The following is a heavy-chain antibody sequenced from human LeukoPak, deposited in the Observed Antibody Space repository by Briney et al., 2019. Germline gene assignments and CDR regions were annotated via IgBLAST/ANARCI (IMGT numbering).Heavy chain of an antibody. V-gene: IGHV3-30-3*01. CDR1: GFTFSSYA. CDR3: TRVGKWVVPAAWAYYCYMDV. D-gene: IGHD2-2*01. CDR2: ISYDGSNK. J-gene: IGHJ6*03. Sequence: GGSLRLSCAASGFTFSSYAMHWVRQAPGKGLEWVAVISYDGSNKYYADSVKGRFTISRDNAKNSLYLQMNSLRAEDTAVYYCTRVGKWVVPAAWAYYCYMDVWGKWTTVTVSS.